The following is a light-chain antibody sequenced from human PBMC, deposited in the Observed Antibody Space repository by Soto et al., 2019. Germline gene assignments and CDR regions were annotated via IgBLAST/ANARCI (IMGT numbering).Light chain of an antibody. J-gene: IGKJ5*01. CDR2: DAS. CDR1: QSVSRSY. V-gene: IGKV3D-20*02. CDR3: QQRSNWPIT. Sequence: EIVLTQSPGTLYLSPGERATLSCRASQSVSRSYLAWYQQKHGQAPRLLIYDASNRESGIPARFSGSGSGTDFTLTISSLEPEDFAVYYCQQRSNWPITFGQGTRLEIK.